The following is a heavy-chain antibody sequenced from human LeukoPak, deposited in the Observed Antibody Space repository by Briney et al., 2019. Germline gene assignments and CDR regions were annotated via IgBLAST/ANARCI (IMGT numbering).Heavy chain of an antibody. CDR1: GGSISSYY. V-gene: IGHV4-4*07. J-gene: IGHJ5*02. CDR3: ARDRYYYDSSGYYAWFDP. CDR2: IHASGST. D-gene: IGHD3-22*01. Sequence: SETLSLTCTVSGGSISSYYWSWIRQPAGKGLEWIGRIHASGSTNYNPSLKSRVTMSVDTSKNQFCLKLSSVTAADTAVYYCARDRYYYDSSGYYAWFDPWGQGTLVTVSS.